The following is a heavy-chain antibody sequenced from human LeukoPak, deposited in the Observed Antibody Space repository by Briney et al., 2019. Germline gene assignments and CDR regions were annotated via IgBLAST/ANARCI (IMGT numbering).Heavy chain of an antibody. CDR2: IWYDGSNK. V-gene: IGHV3-33*01. D-gene: IGHD5-18*01. CDR3: ARDSGYSYGPTDY. J-gene: IGHJ4*02. CDR1: GFTFSSYG. Sequence: PGGSLRLSCAASGFTFSSYGMHWVRQAPGKGLEWVAVIWYDGSNKYYADSVQGRFTISRDNSKNTLYLKMNSVRGEDTAMYYCARDSGYSYGPTDYWGQGTLVTVS.